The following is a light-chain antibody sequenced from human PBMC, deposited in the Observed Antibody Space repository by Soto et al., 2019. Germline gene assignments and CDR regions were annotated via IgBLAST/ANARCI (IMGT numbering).Light chain of an antibody. J-gene: IGKJ1*01. CDR2: KAS. CDR3: QHYNSYSEA. Sequence: DIQITQSPSSLSGCVGDRVPITCRASQTISSWLAWYQQKPGKAPKLLIYKASTLKSGVPSRFSGSGSGTEFTLTISSLQTDDFATYYCQHYNSYSEAFGQGTKVDIK. CDR1: QTISSW. V-gene: IGKV1-5*03.